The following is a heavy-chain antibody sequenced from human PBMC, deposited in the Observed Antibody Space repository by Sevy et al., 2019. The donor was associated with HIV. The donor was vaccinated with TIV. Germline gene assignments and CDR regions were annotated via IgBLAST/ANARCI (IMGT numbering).Heavy chain of an antibody. CDR3: ARDHGSIRWYGWFDP. CDR2: IFYTGST. D-gene: IGHD6-13*01. CDR1: GGSISGYY. Sequence: SETLSLTCTVSGGSISGYYWSWIRQPPGKGLEWIGYIFYTGSTNYNLSFKRRVTISVDTSKNQFSLNLTSVTAADTAVYYCARDHGSIRWYGWFDPWGQGTLVTVSS. V-gene: IGHV4-59*01. J-gene: IGHJ5*02.